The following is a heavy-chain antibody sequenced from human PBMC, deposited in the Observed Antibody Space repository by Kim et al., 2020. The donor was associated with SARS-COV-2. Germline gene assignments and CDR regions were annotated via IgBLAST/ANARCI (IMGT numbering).Heavy chain of an antibody. J-gene: IGHJ3*02. Sequence: SVKVSCKASGGTFSSYAISWVRQAPGQGLEWMGGIIPIFGTANYAQKFQGRVTITADESTSTAYMELSSLRSEDTAVYYCATDYGGNPGRYAFDIWGQGTMVTVSS. CDR1: GGTFSSYA. CDR3: ATDYGGNPGRYAFDI. V-gene: IGHV1-69*13. CDR2: IIPIFGTA. D-gene: IGHD4-17*01.